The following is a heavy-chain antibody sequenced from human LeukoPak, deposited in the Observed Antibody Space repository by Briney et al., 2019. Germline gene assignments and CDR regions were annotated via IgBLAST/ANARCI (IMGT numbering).Heavy chain of an antibody. CDR2: IYTSGST. CDR1: GGSISSYY. J-gene: IGHJ3*02. Sequence: SETLSLTCTVSGGSISSYYWSWIRQPAGKGLEWIGRIYTSGSTNYNPSLKSRVTMSVDTSKYQFSLKLSSVTAADTAVYYCARDKDYDFWSGYYTAHAFDIWGQGTMVTVSS. D-gene: IGHD3-3*01. CDR3: ARDKDYDFWSGYYTAHAFDI. V-gene: IGHV4-4*07.